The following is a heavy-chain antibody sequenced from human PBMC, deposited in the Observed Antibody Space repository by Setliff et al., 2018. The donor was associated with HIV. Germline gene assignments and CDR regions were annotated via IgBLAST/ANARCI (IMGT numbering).Heavy chain of an antibody. D-gene: IGHD2-2*01. Sequence: ASVNVSCKASNYTLINYGVSWVRQAPGQGLEWMGWIGSYSGYTIYAQKFQDRLTMTTDTSTTTASMGLRSLRSDDTAVYYCVRGHCNSDKCWYTWFGPWGQGTLVTVS. J-gene: IGHJ5*02. CDR3: VRGHCNSDKCWYTWFGP. CDR1: NYTLINYG. V-gene: IGHV1-18*01. CDR2: IGSYSGYT.